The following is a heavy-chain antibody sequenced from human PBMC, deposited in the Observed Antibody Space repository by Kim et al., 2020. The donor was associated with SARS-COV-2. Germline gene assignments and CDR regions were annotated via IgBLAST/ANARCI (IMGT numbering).Heavy chain of an antibody. J-gene: IGHJ3*02. D-gene: IGHD3-10*01. V-gene: IGHV3-11*06. Sequence: VKGRFTISRDNAKNSLYLQMNSLRAEDTAVYYCARAALLLWFGEVDAFDIWGQGTMVTVSS. CDR3: ARAALLLWFGEVDAFDI.